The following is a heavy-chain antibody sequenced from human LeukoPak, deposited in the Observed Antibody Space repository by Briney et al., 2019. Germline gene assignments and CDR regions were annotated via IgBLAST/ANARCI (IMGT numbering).Heavy chain of an antibody. CDR3: ARDALTVSSSWFDP. Sequence: SETLSLTCTVSGGSISSYYWSWIRQPPGKGLEWIGYIYYSGSTNYNPSLKSRVTISVDTSKDQFSLKLSSVTAADTAVYYCARDALTVSSSWFDPWGKGTLVTVSS. V-gene: IGHV4-59*01. D-gene: IGHD4-11*01. CDR1: GGSISSYY. J-gene: IGHJ5*02. CDR2: IYYSGST.